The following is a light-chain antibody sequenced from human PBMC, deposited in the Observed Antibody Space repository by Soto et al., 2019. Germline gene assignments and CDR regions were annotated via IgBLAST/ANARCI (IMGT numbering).Light chain of an antibody. V-gene: IGLV4-69*01. Sequence: QPVLTQSPSASASLGASVKLTCTLSSGHSSYAIAWHQQQPEKGPRHLMKLNSDGSHSKGDGIPDRFSGSSSGAERYLTSSSLQSEDEADYYCQTWGTGIRVVFGGGTKLTVL. CDR1: SGHSSYA. J-gene: IGLJ2*01. CDR2: LNSDGSH. CDR3: QTWGTGIRVV.